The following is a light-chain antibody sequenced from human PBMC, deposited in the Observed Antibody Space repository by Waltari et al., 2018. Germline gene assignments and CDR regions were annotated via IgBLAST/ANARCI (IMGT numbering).Light chain of an antibody. Sequence: QSALTQPPSASGSPGQSVTISCTGTSSDVGAYNYVSWYQQYPGKAPKLIIYEVTSRPSGVPDRFSGSKSGNTASLTVSGLQADDEADYYCCSHGGSNNFYIFGTGTTVTVL. CDR3: CSHGGSNNFYI. CDR2: EVT. CDR1: SSDVGAYNY. J-gene: IGLJ1*01. V-gene: IGLV2-8*01.